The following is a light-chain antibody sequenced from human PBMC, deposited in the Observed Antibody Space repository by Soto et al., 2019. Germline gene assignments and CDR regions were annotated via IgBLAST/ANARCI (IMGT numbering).Light chain of an antibody. Sequence: QSALTQPASVSGSPGQSITISCTGTSGDVGGYNYVSWYQQHPGKAPKLMIYDVSNRSSGVSNRFSGSKSGNTASLTISGLQAEDEADYYCSSYTGSSTVVFGGGTKLTVL. CDR2: DVS. V-gene: IGLV2-14*03. CDR3: SSYTGSSTVV. CDR1: SGDVGGYNY. J-gene: IGLJ2*01.